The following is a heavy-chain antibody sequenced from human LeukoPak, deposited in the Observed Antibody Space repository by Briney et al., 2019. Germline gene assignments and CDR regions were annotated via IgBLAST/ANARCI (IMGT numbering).Heavy chain of an antibody. V-gene: IGHV3-48*03. CDR2: ISSSGSTR. J-gene: IGHJ4*02. CDR3: ARALRYGDYDDY. Sequence: PGGSLRLSCAASGFTFSSYEMNWVRQAPGKGLEWVSYISSSGSTRHYADSVKGRFTISRDNSKSTLYLQMNSLRAEDTAVYYCARALRYGDYDDYWGQGTLVTVSS. CDR1: GFTFSSYE. D-gene: IGHD4-17*01.